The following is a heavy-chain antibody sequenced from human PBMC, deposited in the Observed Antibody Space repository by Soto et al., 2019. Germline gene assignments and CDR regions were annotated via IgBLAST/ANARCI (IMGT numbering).Heavy chain of an antibody. Sequence: GGSLRLSCTASGFTFSDYAMSWVRQAPGKGLEWVGFIRSNAYGGTAEYAASVIGRFAISRDDSKSIAYLQMNSLKSEDTALYYCTRDLSPPSSCGGDCYGMDVWGQGTTVTVSS. J-gene: IGHJ6*02. CDR1: GFTFSDYA. CDR3: TRDLSPPSSCGGDCYGMDV. V-gene: IGHV3-49*04. CDR2: IRSNAYGGTA. D-gene: IGHD2-21*01.